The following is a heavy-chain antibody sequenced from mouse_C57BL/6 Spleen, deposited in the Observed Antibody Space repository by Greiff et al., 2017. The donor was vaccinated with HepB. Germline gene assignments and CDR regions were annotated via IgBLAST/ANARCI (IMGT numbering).Heavy chain of an antibody. D-gene: IGHD1-1*01. CDR1: GYTFTDSY. CDR3: ARADYYGSSYLFDY. Sequence: VKLQESGPELVKPGASVKISCTASGYTFTDSYINWVKQRPGQGLEWIGRIFPGSGSTYYNEKLKGKATLTVDKASSTAYMFLSSLTSEDSAVYFCARADYYGSSYLFDYWGQGTTLTVSS. V-gene: IGHV1-75*01. J-gene: IGHJ2*01. CDR2: IFPGSGST.